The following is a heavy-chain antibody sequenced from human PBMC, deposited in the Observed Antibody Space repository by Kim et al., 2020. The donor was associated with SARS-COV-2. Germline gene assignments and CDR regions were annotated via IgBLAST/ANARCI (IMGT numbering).Heavy chain of an antibody. CDR3: ARGGLWVTTNYFDY. D-gene: IGHD4-17*01. V-gene: IGHV4-31*02. Sequence: NPSLKSRVTISVDTSKNQFSLKLSSVTAADTAVYYCARGGLWVTTNYFDYWGQGTLVTVSS. J-gene: IGHJ4*02.